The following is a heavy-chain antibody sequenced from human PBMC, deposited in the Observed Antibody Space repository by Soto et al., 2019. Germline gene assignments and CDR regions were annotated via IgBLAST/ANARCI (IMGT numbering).Heavy chain of an antibody. CDR2: INHSGST. CDR1: GGSFSGYY. V-gene: IGHV4-34*01. J-gene: IGHJ6*03. D-gene: IGHD3-9*01. CDR3: ARGVNYDILTGRLAGYYMDV. Sequence: SSETLSLTCAVYGGSFSGYYWSWIRQPPGKGLEWIGEINHSGSTNYNSSLKSRVTISVDTSKNQFSLKLSSVTAADTAVYYCARGVNYDILTGRLAGYYMDVWGKGTTVTVSS.